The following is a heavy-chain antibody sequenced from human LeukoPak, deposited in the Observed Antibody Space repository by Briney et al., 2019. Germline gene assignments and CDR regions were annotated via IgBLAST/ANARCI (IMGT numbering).Heavy chain of an antibody. CDR1: GFTFNTYE. J-gene: IGHJ4*02. CDR2: IWYERNSN. V-gene: IGHV3-33*08. CDR3: ARSAEAGSLDY. Sequence: PGGSLRLSCVASGFTFNTYEMNWVRQAPGKGLEWVAVIWYERNSNYYADSVKGRFTISRDNSKNTVYLQMNSLRVEDTAVYFCARSAEAGSLDYWGQGALVTVSS. D-gene: IGHD1-1*01.